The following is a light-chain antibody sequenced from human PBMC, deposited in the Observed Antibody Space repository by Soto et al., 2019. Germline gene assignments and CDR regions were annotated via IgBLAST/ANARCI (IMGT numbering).Light chain of an antibody. CDR2: GAS. J-gene: IGKJ1*01. CDR3: QQYASTRWT. V-gene: IGKV3-20*01. Sequence: IVMTQSPDTLSVSSGGRATLAFSASQSVGSDLAWYQQKPGQPPRILIHGASRRASGIPDRFRGSGSGTDFTLTISRLQPEDFAVYYCQQYASTRWTFGEGTQV. CDR1: QSVGSD.